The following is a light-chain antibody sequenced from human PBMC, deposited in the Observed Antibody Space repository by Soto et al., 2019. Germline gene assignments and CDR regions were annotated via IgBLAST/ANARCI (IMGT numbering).Light chain of an antibody. CDR2: DVN. J-gene: IGLJ2*01. V-gene: IGLV2-11*01. CDR3: CSKAGTSTAV. CDR1: SSDVGRYDY. Sequence: SALTQPRSVSGSPGQSVTISCTGTSSDVGRYDYVSWYQHHPGKAPKLLIYDVNKWPSGVPDRFSGSKSGNTASLSISGLQAEDEADYYCCSKAGTSTAVFGGGTKLTVL.